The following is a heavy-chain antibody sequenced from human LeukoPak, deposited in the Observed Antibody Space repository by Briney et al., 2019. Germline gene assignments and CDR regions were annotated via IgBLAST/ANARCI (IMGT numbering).Heavy chain of an antibody. V-gene: IGHV4-59*08. D-gene: IGHD5-12*01. CDR3: ARHAAGRDGYNCHFDY. CDR2: IYYSGST. Sequence: PSETLSLTCTVSGGSISSYYWSWIRQPPGKGLEWIGYIYYSGSTNYNPSLKSRVTISVDTSKNQFSLKLSSVTAADTAVYYCARHAAGRDGYNCHFDYWGQGTLVTVSS. J-gene: IGHJ4*02. CDR1: GGSISSYY.